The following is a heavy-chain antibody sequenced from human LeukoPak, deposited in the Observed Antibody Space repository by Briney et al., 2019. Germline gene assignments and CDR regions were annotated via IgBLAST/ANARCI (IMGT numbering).Heavy chain of an antibody. V-gene: IGHV1-46*01. CDR3: ARVYEQATRGYYFDY. CDR1: GYTFTSYY. D-gene: IGHD5/OR15-5a*01. Sequence: GASVKVSCKASGYTFTSYYMHWVRQAPGQGLEWMGIINPSGGSTSYAQKFQGRVTMTRDTSTSTVYMELSSLRSEDTAVYYCARVYEQATRGYYFDYWGQGTLVTVSS. J-gene: IGHJ4*02. CDR2: INPSGGST.